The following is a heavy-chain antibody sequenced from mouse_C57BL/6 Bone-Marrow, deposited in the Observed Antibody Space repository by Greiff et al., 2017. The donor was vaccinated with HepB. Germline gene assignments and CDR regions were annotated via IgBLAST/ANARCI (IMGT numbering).Heavy chain of an antibody. CDR2: ISDGGSYT. CDR1: GFTFSSYA. V-gene: IGHV5-4*01. Sequence: EVQLVESGGGLVKPGGSLKLSCAASGFTFSSYAMSWVRQTPEKRLEWVATISDGGSYTYYPDNVKGRFTISRDNAKNNLYLQMSHLKSEDTAVYYCARDRENGYYGAYWGQGTLVTVSA. D-gene: IGHD2-3*01. J-gene: IGHJ3*01. CDR3: ARDRENGYYGAY.